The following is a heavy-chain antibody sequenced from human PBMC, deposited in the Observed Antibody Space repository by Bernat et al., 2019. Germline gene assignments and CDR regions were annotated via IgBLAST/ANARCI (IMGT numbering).Heavy chain of an antibody. D-gene: IGHD6-19*01. CDR1: GGTFSSYA. CDR3: ARVHRIAVAGTYQNWFDP. CDR2: IIPIFGTA. J-gene: IGHJ5*02. V-gene: IGHV1-69*01. Sequence: QVQLVQSGAEVKKPGSSVKVSCKASGGTFSSYAISWVRQAPGQGLEWMGGIIPIFGTANYAQKFQGRVTITADESTSTAYMELSSLRSEDTAVYYCARVHRIAVAGTYQNWFDPWGQGTLVTVSS.